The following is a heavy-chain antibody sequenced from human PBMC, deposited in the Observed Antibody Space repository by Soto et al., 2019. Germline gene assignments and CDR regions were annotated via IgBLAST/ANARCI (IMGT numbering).Heavy chain of an antibody. V-gene: IGHV3-33*01. CDR2: IWYDGITK. CDR1: GFRLSGYG. J-gene: IGHJ5*02. Sequence: GGSLSLSCEVSGFRLSGYGMHWVRQAPGKGLEWVAVIWYDGITKNYADSVRGRFTISRDSSKNTVYLQMDSLKVEDTALYYCARDVDTTSHLNWFDPWGQGVMVTVSS. CDR3: ARDVDTTSHLNWFDP. D-gene: IGHD5-18*01.